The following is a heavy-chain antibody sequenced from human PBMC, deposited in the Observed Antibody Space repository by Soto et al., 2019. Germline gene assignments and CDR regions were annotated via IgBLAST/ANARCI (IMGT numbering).Heavy chain of an antibody. CDR2: ISYDGSNK. J-gene: IGHJ6*01. D-gene: IGHD6-19*01. V-gene: IGHV3-30*03. CDR1: GFTFSSYG. CDR3: ARFYSGWYVYGMDV. Sequence: QVQLVESGGGVVQPGRSLRLSCAASGFTFSSYGMHWVRQAPGKGLEWVAVISYDGSNKYYADSVKGRFTISRDNSKNTLYLQMNSLRAEDTAVYYCARFYSGWYVYGMDVW.